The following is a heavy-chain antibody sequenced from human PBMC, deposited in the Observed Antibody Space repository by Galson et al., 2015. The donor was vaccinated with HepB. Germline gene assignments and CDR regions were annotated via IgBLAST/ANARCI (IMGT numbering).Heavy chain of an antibody. D-gene: IGHD2-2*01. CDR2: IYPGDSDT. V-gene: IGHV5-51*01. J-gene: IGHJ2*01. CDR3: ARQNIVVVPAAMPYWYFDL. Sequence: QSGAEVKKPGESLKISCKGSGYSFTSYWIGWVRQMPGKGLEWMGIIYPGDSDTRYSPSFQGQVTISADKSISTAYLQWSGLKASDTAMYYCARQNIVVVPAAMPYWYFDLWGRGTLVTVSS. CDR1: GYSFTSYW.